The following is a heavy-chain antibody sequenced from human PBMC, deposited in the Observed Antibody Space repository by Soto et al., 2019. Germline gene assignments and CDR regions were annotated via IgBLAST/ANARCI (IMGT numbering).Heavy chain of an antibody. D-gene: IGHD2-2*01. J-gene: IGHJ3*02. CDR3: TKHLPSKKNQRRWADAFHI. V-gene: IGHV3-23*01. CDR1: GFTFSNYA. CDR2: VTGRSSST. Sequence: EVRLLESGGGLVQPGGYLRRSCVASGFTFSNYAMSWVRQAPGKGLDWVSVVTGRSSSTYYADSVEGRFIISRDNSRNTLFLQMNSLGAEDTAVYYCTKHLPSKKNQRRWADAFHIWGQGTILTVSS.